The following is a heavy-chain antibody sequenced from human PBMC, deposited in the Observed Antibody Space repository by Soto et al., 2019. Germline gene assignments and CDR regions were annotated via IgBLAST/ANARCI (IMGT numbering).Heavy chain of an antibody. Sequence: ASVKVSCKASGYTFTSYGISWVRQAPGQGLEWTVRISAYNGNKKYAQKLQGRVTMTTDKSTSTAYMELSSLRSEDTAVYYCASLVTYYYDSSGYYYPNWGQGTLVTVSS. CDR1: GYTFTSYG. CDR3: ASLVTYYYDSSGYYYPN. J-gene: IGHJ4*02. D-gene: IGHD3-22*01. V-gene: IGHV1-18*01. CDR2: ISAYNGNK.